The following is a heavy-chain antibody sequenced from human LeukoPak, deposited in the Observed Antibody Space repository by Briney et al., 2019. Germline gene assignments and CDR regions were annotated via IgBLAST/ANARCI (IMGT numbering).Heavy chain of an antibody. CDR3: ARSPQVIAARTIGKFDY. CDR1: GYTFTGYY. D-gene: IGHD6-6*01. Sequence: ASVKVSCKASGYTFTGYYMHWVRQAPGQGLEWMGWINPNSGGTNYAQKFQGRVTMTRDTSISTAYMELSRLRSDDTAVYYCARSPQVIAARTIGKFDYWGQGTLVTVSS. CDR2: INPNSGGT. J-gene: IGHJ4*02. V-gene: IGHV1-2*02.